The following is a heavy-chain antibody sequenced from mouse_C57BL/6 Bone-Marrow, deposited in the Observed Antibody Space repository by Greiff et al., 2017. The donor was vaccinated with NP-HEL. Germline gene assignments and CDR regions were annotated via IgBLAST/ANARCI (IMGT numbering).Heavy chain of an antibody. Sequence: QVQLQQPGAELVMPGASVKLSCQASGYTFTSYWMHWVKQRPGQGLEWIGEIDPSDSYTNYNQKFKGKSTLTVDKSSSTAYMQLSSLTSEDSAVYYCARSGSSSHAMDYWGQGTSVTVSS. CDR3: ARSGSSSHAMDY. CDR1: GYTFTSYW. J-gene: IGHJ4*01. CDR2: IDPSDSYT. D-gene: IGHD1-1*01. V-gene: IGHV1-69*01.